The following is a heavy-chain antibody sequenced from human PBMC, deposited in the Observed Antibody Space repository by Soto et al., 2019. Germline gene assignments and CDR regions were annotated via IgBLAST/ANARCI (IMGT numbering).Heavy chain of an antibody. CDR1: GFTFSSYA. V-gene: IGHV3-23*01. Sequence: VQLLESGRGLVQPGGSLRLSCAASGFTFSSYAMKWVRQAPGKGLEWVSLIGESGTPTYYADSVKGRFTISRDNSGNTLFLEMYSLRAEDTAVYYCARYIPGVRYYGMDVWGQGTTVTVSS. CDR2: IGESGTPT. J-gene: IGHJ6*02. D-gene: IGHD2-2*01. CDR3: ARYIPGVRYYGMDV.